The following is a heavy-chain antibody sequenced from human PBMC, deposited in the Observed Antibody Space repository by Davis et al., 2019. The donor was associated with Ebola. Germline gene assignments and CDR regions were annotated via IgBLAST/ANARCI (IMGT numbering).Heavy chain of an antibody. Sequence: SETLSLTCTVSGGSISSSSYYWGWIRQPPGKGLEWIGEINHSGSTNYNPSLKSRVTISVDTSKNQFSLKLSSVTAADTAVYYCGCGYSYVGYWGQGTLVTVSS. CDR2: INHSGST. J-gene: IGHJ4*02. CDR3: GCGYSYVGY. V-gene: IGHV4-39*01. D-gene: IGHD5-18*01. CDR1: GGSISSSSYY.